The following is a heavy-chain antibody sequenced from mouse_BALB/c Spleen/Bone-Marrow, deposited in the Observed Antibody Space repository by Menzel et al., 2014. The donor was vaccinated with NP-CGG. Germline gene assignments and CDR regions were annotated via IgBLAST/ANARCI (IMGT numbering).Heavy chain of an antibody. V-gene: IGHV14-3*02. CDR1: GFNIKDTY. D-gene: IGHD1-1*01. Sequence: EVKVVESGAELVKPGASVKLSCTASGFNIKDTYMHWVKQRPEQGLEWIGRIDPANGNTKYDPKFQGKATITADTSSNTAHLQLSSLTSEDTAVYYCALYYYGSSGFAYWGQGTLLTVSA. CDR3: ALYYYGSSGFAY. J-gene: IGHJ3*01. CDR2: IDPANGNT.